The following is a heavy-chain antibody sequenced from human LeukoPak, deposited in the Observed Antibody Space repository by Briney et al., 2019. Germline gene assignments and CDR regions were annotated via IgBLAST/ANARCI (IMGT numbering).Heavy chain of an antibody. CDR1: GFTFSSYW. Sequence: GGSLRLSCAASGFTFSSYWMHWVRQAPGKGLVWVSRINSDGSITTYADSVRGRFTISRDNAKNTLYLQMNSLIAEDTAVYFCTRAGYSSGFDSWGQGTLVTVSS. D-gene: IGHD6-19*01. CDR3: TRAGYSSGFDS. CDR2: INSDGSIT. V-gene: IGHV3-74*01. J-gene: IGHJ5*01.